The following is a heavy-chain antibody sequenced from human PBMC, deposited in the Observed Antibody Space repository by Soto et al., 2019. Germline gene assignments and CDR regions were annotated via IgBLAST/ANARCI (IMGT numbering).Heavy chain of an antibody. CDR3: AREGGYTPGTPGAFPF. J-gene: IGHJ3*01. Sequence: QVQLVQSGAEVKEPGASVKVSCKASGYSFTGYYMHWVRQAPGQGLEWMGWINPNSGGTNYAQNFRGRGPMDRDPAINPVYMDLRRPTFGDTALFFCAREGGYTPGTPGAFPFLGRGTMVTVFS. CDR2: INPNSGGT. D-gene: IGHD1-1*01. V-gene: IGHV1-2*02. CDR1: GYSFTGYY.